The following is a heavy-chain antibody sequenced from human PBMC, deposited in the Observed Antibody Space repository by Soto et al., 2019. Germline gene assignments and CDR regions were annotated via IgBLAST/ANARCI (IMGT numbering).Heavy chain of an antibody. V-gene: IGHV3-21*01. J-gene: IGHJ6*02. D-gene: IGHD3-22*01. CDR1: GFTFSSYS. CDR2: ISSSSSYI. CDR3: ARDTYYDSSVIEDV. Sequence: PGGSLRLSCAASGFTFSSYSMNWVRQSPGKGLEWVSSISSSSSYIYYADSVKGRFTISRDNAKNSLYLQMNSLRAENTAVYYCARDTYYDSSVIEDVWGQGTTVTVSS.